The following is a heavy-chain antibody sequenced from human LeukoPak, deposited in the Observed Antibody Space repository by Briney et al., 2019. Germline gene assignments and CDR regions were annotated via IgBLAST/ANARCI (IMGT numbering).Heavy chain of an antibody. D-gene: IGHD3-22*01. V-gene: IGHV3-7*01. CDR1: GFTFSSYW. J-gene: IGHJ4*02. Sequence: GGSLRLSCAASGFTFSSYWMSWVRQAPGKGLEWVANIKQDGSEKYYVDSVKGRFTISRDNAKNSLYLQMNSLRAEDTAVYYCARDAAPNYYDSSGYPIDYWGQGTLVTVSS. CDR2: IKQDGSEK. CDR3: ARDAAPNYYDSSGYPIDY.